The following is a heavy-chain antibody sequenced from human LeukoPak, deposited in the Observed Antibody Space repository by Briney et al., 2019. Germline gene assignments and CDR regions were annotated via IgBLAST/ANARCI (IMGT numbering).Heavy chain of an antibody. CDR2: ISSSSSYI. Sequence: PGGSLRLSCAASGFTFSRYSMNWVRQAPGKGLEWVSSISSSSSYIYYAHSVKGRFTISRDNAKNSLYLQMNSRRAEDTAVYYCARDIIAARPGNWFDPWGQGTLVTVSS. CDR3: ARDIIAARPGNWFDP. J-gene: IGHJ5*02. V-gene: IGHV3-21*01. D-gene: IGHD6-6*01. CDR1: GFTFSRYS.